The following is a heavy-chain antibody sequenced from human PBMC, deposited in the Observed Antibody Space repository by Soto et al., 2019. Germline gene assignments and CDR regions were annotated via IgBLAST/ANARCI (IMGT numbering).Heavy chain of an antibody. CDR3: AHRPTYGGGNCYSAFDY. CDR1: AFTLSTSGVA. J-gene: IGHJ4*02. D-gene: IGHD2-21*02. V-gene: IGHV2-5*02. Sequence: QITLKESGATLVKPTQRLTLTCTFPAFTLSTSGVAVGWIRQPPGKALEWLALLYWDDDKRYSPSLKSRLTSAKDPSKNQGVLTMTNMAPVETAPYYCAHRPTYGGGNCYSAFDYWGQGTLVTVSS. CDR2: LYWDDDK.